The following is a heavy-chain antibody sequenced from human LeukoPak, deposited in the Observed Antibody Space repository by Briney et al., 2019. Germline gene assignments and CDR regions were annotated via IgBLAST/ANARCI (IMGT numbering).Heavy chain of an antibody. CDR3: ARDRGGSYSIDY. V-gene: IGHV1-46*01. D-gene: IGHD1-26*01. J-gene: IGHJ4*02. Sequence: ASVAVSFTASGYTLTSSHAHWVRQAPGQGLEWMGIINCGDGYTNYAQKFQGRVSVTSDTSTSTIYMELSSLRAEDTAIYYCARDRGGSYSIDYWGQGTLVTVSS. CDR1: GYTLTSSH. CDR2: INCGDGYT.